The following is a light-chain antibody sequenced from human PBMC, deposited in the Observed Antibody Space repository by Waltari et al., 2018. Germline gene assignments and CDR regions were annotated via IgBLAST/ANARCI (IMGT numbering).Light chain of an antibody. CDR1: PSVLYSSNDKDY. CDR2: WAS. J-gene: IGKJ1*01. Sequence: DIVMIQSPASLAVSLAVGATTSFTSCPSVLYSSNDKDYLGWYQQKPGRPPKLLIYWASTRESGVPDRFSGSGSGTDFTLTISSLQAEDVAVYYCQQYYSTPWTFGLGTKVEIK. CDR3: QQYYSTPWT. V-gene: IGKV4-1*01.